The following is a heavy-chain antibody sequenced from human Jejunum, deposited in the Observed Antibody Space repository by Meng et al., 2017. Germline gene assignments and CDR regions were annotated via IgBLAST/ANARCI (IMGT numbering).Heavy chain of an antibody. V-gene: IGHV4-61*01. D-gene: IGHD3-22*01. CDR2: MYFSGST. CDR3: ARGHFDKYFDS. Sequence: VRLHGSGPGLVRPSETLPPTCTISGGSVNSGSYYWSWTRQPPGKGLEWIGYMYFSGSTNYNASLKSRVTISVDTSKKQFSLKLTSVTAADTAVYYCARGHFDKYFDSWGQGTLVTVS. J-gene: IGHJ4*02. CDR1: GGSVNSGSYY.